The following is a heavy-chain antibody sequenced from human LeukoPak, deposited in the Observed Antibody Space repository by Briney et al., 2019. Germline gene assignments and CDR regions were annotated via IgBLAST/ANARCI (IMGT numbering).Heavy chain of an antibody. Sequence: GGSLRLSCAASGFTFSSYWMHWVRQAPGKGLVWVSRINSDGSSTSYADSVKGRFTISRDNAKNTLYLQMNSLRAEDTAVYYCARGKRIADAFDIWGQGTMVTVSS. CDR1: GFTFSSYW. CDR2: INSDGSST. J-gene: IGHJ3*02. CDR3: ARGKRIADAFDI. V-gene: IGHV3-74*01. D-gene: IGHD6-13*01.